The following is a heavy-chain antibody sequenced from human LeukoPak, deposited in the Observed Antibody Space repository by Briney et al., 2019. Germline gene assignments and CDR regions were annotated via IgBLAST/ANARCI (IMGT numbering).Heavy chain of an antibody. V-gene: IGHV4-59*01. J-gene: IGHJ2*01. CDR3: ARERLYQLRPWYFDL. Sequence: PSETLSLTCTVSGDSISNYYWTWIRQPPGKGLEWIGYINYSGNTNYNPYLKSRVTISVDTSKNQFSLRLSSVTAADTAVYYCARERLYQLRPWYFDLWGRGTLVTVSS. CDR1: GDSISNYY. CDR2: INYSGNT. D-gene: IGHD2-2*01.